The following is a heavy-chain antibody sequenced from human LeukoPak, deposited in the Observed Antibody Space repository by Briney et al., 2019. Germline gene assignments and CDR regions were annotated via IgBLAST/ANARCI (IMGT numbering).Heavy chain of an antibody. J-gene: IGHJ3*02. D-gene: IGHD5-24*01. CDR2: INPSGGST. CDR1: GYTFTSYY. Sequence: ASVKVSCKASGYTFTSYYMHWVRQAPGQGLEWTGIINPSGGSTSYAQKFQGRVTMTRDTSTSTVYMELSSLRSEDTAVYYCAREAYMGRWLQSDAFDIWGQGTMVTVSS. CDR3: AREAYMGRWLQSDAFDI. V-gene: IGHV1-46*01.